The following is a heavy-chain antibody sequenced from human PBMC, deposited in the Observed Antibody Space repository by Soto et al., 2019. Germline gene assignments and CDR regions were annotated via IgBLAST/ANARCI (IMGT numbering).Heavy chain of an antibody. CDR3: ARGGPVPGRYCTNGVCYTHLDAFGI. CDR1: GGTFSSYA. J-gene: IGHJ3*02. CDR2: IIPIFGTA. D-gene: IGHD2-8*01. V-gene: IGHV1-69*13. Sequence: GASVKVSCKASGGTFSSYAISWVRQAPGQGLEWMGGIIPIFGTANYAQKFQGRVTITADESTSTAYMELSSLRSEDTAVYYCARGGPVPGRYCTNGVCYTHLDAFGIWGPGTMVTVSS.